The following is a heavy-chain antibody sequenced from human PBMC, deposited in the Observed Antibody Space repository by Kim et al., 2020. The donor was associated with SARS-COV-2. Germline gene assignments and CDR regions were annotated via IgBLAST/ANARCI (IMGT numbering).Heavy chain of an antibody. D-gene: IGHD3-16*01. J-gene: IGHJ6*02. CDR3: ARDLIRSRSQVYYYGMDV. Sequence: SVKVSCKASGGTFSSYAISWVRQAPGQGLEWMGGIIPIFGTANYAQKFQGRVTITADESTSTAYMELSSLRSEDTAVYYCARDLIRSRSQVYYYGMDVWGQGTTVTVSS. CDR1: GGTFSSYA. V-gene: IGHV1-69*13. CDR2: IIPIFGTA.